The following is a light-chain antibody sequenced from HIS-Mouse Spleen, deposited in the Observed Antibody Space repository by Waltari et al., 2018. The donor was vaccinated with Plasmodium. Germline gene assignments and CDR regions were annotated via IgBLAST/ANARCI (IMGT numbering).Light chain of an antibody. Sequence: QSALTQPASVSGSPGQSITITCPGTSSAVGGYNYVSWYQHHPGKAPKLMIYDVRNRPSGVSNRFSGSKSGNTASLTISGLQAEDEADYYCSSYTSSSTLNYVFGTGTKVTVL. CDR2: DVR. CDR3: SSYTSSSTLNYV. V-gene: IGLV2-14*03. CDR1: SSAVGGYNY. J-gene: IGLJ1*01.